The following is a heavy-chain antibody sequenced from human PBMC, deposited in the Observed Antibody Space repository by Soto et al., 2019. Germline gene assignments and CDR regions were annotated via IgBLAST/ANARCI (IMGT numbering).Heavy chain of an antibody. CDR3: ARAAIPPTYDSSGYYTFDY. D-gene: IGHD3-22*01. V-gene: IGHV1-46*01. CDR1: GYTFTSYY. J-gene: IGHJ4*02. CDR2: INPSGGST. Sequence: ASVKVSCKASGYTFTSYYMHWVRQAPGQGLEWMGMINPSGGSTSYAQKFQGRVTMTRDTSTSTVYMELSSLRSEDTAVYYCARAAIPPTYDSSGYYTFDYWGQGTLVTVSS.